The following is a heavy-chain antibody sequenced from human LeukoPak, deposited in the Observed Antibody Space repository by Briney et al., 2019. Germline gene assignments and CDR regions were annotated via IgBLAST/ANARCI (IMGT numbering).Heavy chain of an antibody. J-gene: IGHJ6*02. V-gene: IGHV1-18*01. CDR3: ARDRVTTMTTIYYYYYDMDV. Sequence: ASVKVSCKAPGYTFTSYGISWVRQAPGQGLEWMGWISAYNGNTNYAQKLQGRVTMTTDTSTSTAYMELSSLRSDDTAVYYCARDRVTTMTTIYYYYYDMDVWGQGTTVTVSS. CDR1: GYTFTSYG. CDR2: ISAYNGNT. D-gene: IGHD4-17*01.